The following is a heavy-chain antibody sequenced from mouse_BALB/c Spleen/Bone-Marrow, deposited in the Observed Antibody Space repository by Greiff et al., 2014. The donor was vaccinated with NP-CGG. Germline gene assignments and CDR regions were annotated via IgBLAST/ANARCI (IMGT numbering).Heavy chain of an antibody. D-gene: IGHD2-1*01. V-gene: IGHV1-69*02. CDR1: GYTFTSYW. J-gene: IGHJ3*01. CDR2: IDPSDSET. Sequence: ESGAELVKPGAPVKLSCKASGYTFTSYWMNWVKQRPGRGLEWIGRIDPSDSETHYNQKFKDKATLTVDKSSSTAYIQLSSLTSEDSAVYYCARTYYGNYAWFAYRGQGTLVTVSA. CDR3: ARTYYGNYAWFAY.